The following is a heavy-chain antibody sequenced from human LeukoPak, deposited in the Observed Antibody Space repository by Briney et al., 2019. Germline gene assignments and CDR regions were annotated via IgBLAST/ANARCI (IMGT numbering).Heavy chain of an antibody. CDR3: ARSGGGYIERNNWFDP. Sequence: GGSLRLSCAASGFSFSSSAMYWVRQAPGKGLEYVSGISSNGGCTYYANSLKARFTISRDNSKNTLYLQMGSLSAEDMAVYYCARSGGGYIERNNWFDPWGQGTPVAVSS. J-gene: IGHJ5*02. V-gene: IGHV3-64*01. CDR1: GFSFSSSA. D-gene: IGHD5-24*01. CDR2: ISSNGGCT.